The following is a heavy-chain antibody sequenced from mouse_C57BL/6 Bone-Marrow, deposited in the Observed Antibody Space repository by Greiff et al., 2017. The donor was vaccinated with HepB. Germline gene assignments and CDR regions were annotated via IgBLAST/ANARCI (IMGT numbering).Heavy chain of an antibody. D-gene: IGHD1-1*01. CDR1: GYTFTDYN. Sequence: EVQLQQSGPELVKPGASVKIPCKASGYTFTDYNMDWVKQSHGKSLEWIGDINPNNGGTIYNQKFKGKATLTVDKSSSTAYMELRSLTSEDTAVYYCARREHYYGSSPAWFAYWGQGTLVTVSA. V-gene: IGHV1-18*01. CDR2: INPNNGGT. J-gene: IGHJ3*01. CDR3: ARREHYYGSSPAWFAY.